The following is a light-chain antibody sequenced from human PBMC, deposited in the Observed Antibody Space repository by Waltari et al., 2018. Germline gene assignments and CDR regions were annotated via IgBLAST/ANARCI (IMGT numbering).Light chain of an antibody. V-gene: IGLV2-14*03. CDR1: SSDVGGYDF. CDR3: SSYTSISTSVV. Sequence: QSALTQPASVSGSPGQSITIPCTGTSSDVGGYDFASWYQQYPGKAPKLVIYDVYSRPSGVSHRFSASKSGNTASLTISGLQTEDEADYYCSSYTSISTSVVFGGGTKLTVL. CDR2: DVY. J-gene: IGLJ2*01.